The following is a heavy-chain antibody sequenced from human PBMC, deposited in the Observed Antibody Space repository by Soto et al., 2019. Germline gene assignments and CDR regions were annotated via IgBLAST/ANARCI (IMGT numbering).Heavy chain of an antibody. CDR2: IYYSGST. V-gene: IGHV4-61*01. D-gene: IGHD4-17*01. CDR1: GGSVSSGSYY. CDR3: ALGDYGDLTDY. J-gene: IGHJ4*02. Sequence: PSETLSLTCTVSGGSVSSGSYYWSWIRQPPGKGLEWIGYIYYSGSTNYNPSLKSRVTISVDTSKNQFSLKLSSVTAADTAVYYCALGDYGDLTDYWGQGTLVTVSS.